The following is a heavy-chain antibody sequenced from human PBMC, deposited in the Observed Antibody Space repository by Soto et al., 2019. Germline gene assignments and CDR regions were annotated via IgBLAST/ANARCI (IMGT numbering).Heavy chain of an antibody. CDR3: AHGYGMDV. CDR1: CFSLITILFF. Sequence: SFPPLFNPTHTLTLTFTFSCFSLITILFFFFFILHPPLNSLYLLALIYWNDDKRYSPSLKSRLTITKDTSKNQVVLTMTNMDPVDTATYYCAHGYGMDVWGQGTTVTVS. J-gene: IGHJ6*02. V-gene: IGHV2-5*01. CDR2: IYWNDDK.